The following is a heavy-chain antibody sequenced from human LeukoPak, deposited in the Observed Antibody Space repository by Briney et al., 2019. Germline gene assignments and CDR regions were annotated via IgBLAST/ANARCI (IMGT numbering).Heavy chain of an antibody. Sequence: ASVKVSCKTSGYTFTDYYMQWVRQAPGQGLEWMGWINPSDGDTKSARKFQGRVTMTRDTSISTAYLELSRLTSDDTAIYYCARDLNWSDCYSGKAFYIWGQGTKVTVFS. CDR2: INPSDGDT. CDR1: GYTFTDYY. D-gene: IGHD2-21*02. J-gene: IGHJ3*02. CDR3: ARDLNWSDCYSGKAFYI. V-gene: IGHV1-2*02.